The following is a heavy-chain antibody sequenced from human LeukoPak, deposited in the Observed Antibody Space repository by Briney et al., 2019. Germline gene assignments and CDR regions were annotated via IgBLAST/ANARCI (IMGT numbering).Heavy chain of an antibody. D-gene: IGHD3-16*01. V-gene: IGHV4-59*01. CDR2: IYYSGST. J-gene: IGHJ4*02. CDR1: GGSISSYY. CDR3: ASGGFTTIDY. Sequence: SETLSLTCTVSGGSISSYYWSWIRQPPGKGLEWIGYIYYSGSTNYNPSLKSRVTISVDTSKNQFSLKLSSVTAADTAVYYCASGGFTTIDYWGQGTLVTVSS.